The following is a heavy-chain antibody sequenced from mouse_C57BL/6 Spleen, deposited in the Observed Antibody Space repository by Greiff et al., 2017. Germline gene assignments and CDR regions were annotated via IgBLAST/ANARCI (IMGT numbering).Heavy chain of an antibody. CDR3: ASYGSSSYYFDY. CDR1: GYAFSSSW. J-gene: IGHJ2*01. D-gene: IGHD1-1*01. Sequence: QVQLQQSGPELVKPGASVKISCKASGYAFSSSWLNWVKQRPGKGLEWIGRIYPGDGDTNYNGKCKGKATLTADKSSSTAYMQRSSLTSEDSAVYFCASYGSSSYYFDYWGQGTTLTVSS. CDR2: IYPGDGDT. V-gene: IGHV1-82*01.